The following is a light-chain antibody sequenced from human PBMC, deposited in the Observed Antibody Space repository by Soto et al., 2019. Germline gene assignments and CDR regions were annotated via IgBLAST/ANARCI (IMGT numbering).Light chain of an antibody. CDR2: AAS. CDR3: QQANSFPFT. CDR1: QVISGG. Sequence: DTQMPQSQSSVSESVGARVTITCRASQVISGGLGWYQQKPGKAPKLLIYAASSLQSGVPSRFSGSGSGTDFTLTISSLQPEDFATYYCQQANSFPFTFGGGTKVEIK. J-gene: IGKJ4*01. V-gene: IGKV1D-12*01.